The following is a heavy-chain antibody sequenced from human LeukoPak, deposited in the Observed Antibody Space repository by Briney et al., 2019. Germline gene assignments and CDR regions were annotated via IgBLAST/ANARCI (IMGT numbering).Heavy chain of an antibody. CDR3: ARGRYQLLWVYYYYYGMDV. V-gene: IGHV3-48*03. J-gene: IGHJ6*02. CDR2: ISSSGSTI. D-gene: IGHD2-2*01. Sequence: GGSLRLSCAASGFTFSSYEMNWVRQAPGKGLEWVSYISSSGSTIYYADSVKGRFTISRDNAKNSLYLQMNSLRAEDTAVYYCARGRYQLLWVYYYYYGMDVWGQGTTVTVSS. CDR1: GFTFSSYE.